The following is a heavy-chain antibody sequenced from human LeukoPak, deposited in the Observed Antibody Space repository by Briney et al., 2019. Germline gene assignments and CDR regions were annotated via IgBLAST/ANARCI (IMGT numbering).Heavy chain of an antibody. Sequence: ASVKVSCKASGYTFTSYDINWVRQATGQGLERLGWMNPNSGNTGYAQKFQGRVTMTRNTSISTAYMELSSLRSEDTAVYYCARVGDGYTYRNRRGYFQHWGQGTLVTVSS. V-gene: IGHV1-8*01. CDR2: MNPNSGNT. CDR1: GYTFTSYD. D-gene: IGHD5-24*01. J-gene: IGHJ1*01. CDR3: ARVGDGYTYRNRRGYFQH.